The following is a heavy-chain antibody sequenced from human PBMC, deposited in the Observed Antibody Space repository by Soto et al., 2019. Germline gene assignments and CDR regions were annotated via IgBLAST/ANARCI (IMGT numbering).Heavy chain of an antibody. CDR3: AREGGGSYGAFDI. CDR2: VYNSGST. Sequence: SETLSLTCTVFGGSISIYCWSWVRRPPGKGLEWIGYVYNSGSTTYSPSFKSRVTISVDTSKNQFSLKLTSVTAADTAVYYCAREGGGSYGAFDIWGQGTMVTVSS. CDR1: GGSISIYC. D-gene: IGHD1-26*01. J-gene: IGHJ3*02. V-gene: IGHV4-59*01.